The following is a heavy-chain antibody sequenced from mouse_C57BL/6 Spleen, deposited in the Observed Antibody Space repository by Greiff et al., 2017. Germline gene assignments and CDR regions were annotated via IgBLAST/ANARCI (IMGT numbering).Heavy chain of an antibody. Sequence: VQLQQPGAELVRPGSSVKLSCKASGYTFTSYWMHWVKQRPIQGLEWIGNIDPSDSETHYNQKFKDKATLTVDKSSSTAYMQLSSLTSEDSAVYYCARDAGTLKGNYFDYWGQGTTLTVSS. V-gene: IGHV1-52*01. CDR1: GYTFTSYW. CDR2: IDPSDSET. D-gene: IGHD4-1*01. CDR3: ARDAGTLKGNYFDY. J-gene: IGHJ2*01.